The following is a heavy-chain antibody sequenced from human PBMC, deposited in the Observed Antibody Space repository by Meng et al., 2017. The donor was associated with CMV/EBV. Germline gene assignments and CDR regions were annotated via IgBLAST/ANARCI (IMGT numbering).Heavy chain of an antibody. V-gene: IGHV3-30-3*01. D-gene: IGHD2-15*01. Sequence: GESLKISCAAFGFTFSSYAMYWVCQAPGKGLEWVAVISYDGSSENYADSVKGRFTISRDNSKNTLHLQMNSLRTEDTAVYYCVREVVTRYYYNGMDVWGQGTTVTVSS. J-gene: IGHJ6*02. CDR3: VREVVTRYYYNGMDV. CDR2: ISYDGSSE. CDR1: GFTFSSYA.